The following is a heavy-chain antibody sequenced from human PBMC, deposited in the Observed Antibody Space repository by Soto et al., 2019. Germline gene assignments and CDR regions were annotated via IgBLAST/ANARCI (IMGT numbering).Heavy chain of an antibody. CDR2: LYDLDGS. CDR1: GFTISGKKY. CDR3: ATWHEREHAYDV. D-gene: IGHD1-1*01. J-gene: IGHJ3*01. Sequence: GVLRLSCAAFGFTISGKKYVAWVRQAPGKGLEWVSALYDLDGSFYAASVKGRFTTSSDSSKTTVYLQMNDLRPDDTAVYYCATWHEREHAYDVWGQGTTVTVS. V-gene: IGHV3-53*01.